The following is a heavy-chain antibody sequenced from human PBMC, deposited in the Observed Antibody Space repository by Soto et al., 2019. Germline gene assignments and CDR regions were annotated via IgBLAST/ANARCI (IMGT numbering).Heavy chain of an antibody. Sequence: GGSLRLSCVVSGFTFGRYWMHWVRQAPGKGMEWVAHIKHDGSEKNHVDSVKGRFTISRDNANNSLYLQMNNLRAEDTAVYYCARTTNYDYWGQGTLVTVSS. D-gene: IGHD2-8*01. V-gene: IGHV3-7*01. J-gene: IGHJ4*02. CDR2: IKHDGSEK. CDR3: ARTTNYDY. CDR1: GFTFGRYW.